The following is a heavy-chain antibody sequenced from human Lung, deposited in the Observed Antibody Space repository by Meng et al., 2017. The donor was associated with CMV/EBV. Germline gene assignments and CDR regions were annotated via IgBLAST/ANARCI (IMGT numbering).Heavy chain of an antibody. J-gene: IGHJ4*02. D-gene: IGHD6-19*01. Sequence: GQLQESGPGLVKPSGTPALTCAVSGGSISSSNWGSWVRQPPGKGLEWIGEIYHSGSTNYNPSLKSRVTISVDKSKNQFSLKLSSVTAADTAVYYCASFPPPGKQWLVTDYWGQGTLVTVSS. CDR2: IYHSGST. CDR3: ASFPPPGKQWLVTDY. V-gene: IGHV4-4*02. CDR1: GGSISSSNW.